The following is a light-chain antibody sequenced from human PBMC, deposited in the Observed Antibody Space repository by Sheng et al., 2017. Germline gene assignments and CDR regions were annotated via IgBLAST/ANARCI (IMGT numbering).Light chain of an antibody. CDR1: QSISSY. Sequence: DIQMTQSPSSLSASVGDRVTITCRASQSISSYLNWYQQKPGKAPKLLIYDASSLQSGVPSRFSGSGSGTDFTLTISSLQPEDFATYFCQQSYSTLALTFGGGTRVE. CDR2: DAS. CDR3: QQSYSTLALT. J-gene: IGKJ4*01. V-gene: IGKV1-39*01.